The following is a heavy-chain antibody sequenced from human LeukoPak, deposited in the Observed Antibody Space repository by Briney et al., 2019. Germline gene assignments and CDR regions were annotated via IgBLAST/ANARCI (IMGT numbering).Heavy chain of an antibody. Sequence: SVKVSCKASGGTFSSYAISWVRQAPGQGLEWMGGIIPIFGTANYAQKFQGRVTITADESTSTAYMELSSLRSEDTAVYYCARGLHYDILTGPTNYFDYWGQGTLVTVSS. V-gene: IGHV1-69*13. CDR2: IIPIFGTA. CDR1: GGTFSSYA. D-gene: IGHD3-9*01. J-gene: IGHJ4*02. CDR3: ARGLHYDILTGPTNYFDY.